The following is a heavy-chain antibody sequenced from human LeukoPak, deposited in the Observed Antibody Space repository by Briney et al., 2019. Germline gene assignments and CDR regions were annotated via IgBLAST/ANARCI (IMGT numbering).Heavy chain of an antibody. CDR2: INHSGST. CDR3: ARGLLWFGESCCDP. CDR1: GGSFSGYY. D-gene: IGHD3-10*01. Sequence: SETLSLTCAVYGGSFSGYYWSWIRQPPGKGLEWIGEINHSGSTNYNPSLKSRVTISVDTSKNQFSLKLSSVTAADTAVYYWARGLLWFGESCCDPWGQGTLVTVSS. V-gene: IGHV4-34*01. J-gene: IGHJ5*02.